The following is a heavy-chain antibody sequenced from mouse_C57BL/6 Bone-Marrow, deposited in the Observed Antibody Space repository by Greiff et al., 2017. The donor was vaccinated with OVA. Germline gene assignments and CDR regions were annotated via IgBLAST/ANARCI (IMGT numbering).Heavy chain of an antibody. CDR1: GYAFSSSW. CDR3: ASAQATLDY. CDR2: IYPGDGDT. D-gene: IGHD3-2*02. Sequence: LVESGPELVKPGASVKISCKASGYAFSSSWMNWVKQRPGKGLEWIGRIYPGDGDTNYNGKFKGKATLTADTSSSTAYLQLSSLTSEDSAVYFCASAQATLDYWGQGTTLTVSS. J-gene: IGHJ2*01. V-gene: IGHV1-82*01.